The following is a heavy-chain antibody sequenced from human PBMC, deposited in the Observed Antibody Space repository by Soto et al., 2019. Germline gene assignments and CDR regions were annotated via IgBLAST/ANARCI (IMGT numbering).Heavy chain of an antibody. J-gene: IGHJ4*02. CDR2: INPSGGKT. D-gene: IGHD3-22*01. CDR1: GYTFTDCY. V-gene: IGHV1-46*01. CDR3: ARGGLGSSGYYRFDY. Sequence: QVKLVQSGAEVKRPGASVKVSCKTAGYTFTDCYMSWVRQAPGQGLEWMGIINPSGGKTSYIQKFQGRVTMTRDTSTSTVSMELSSLRSEDTAVYYCARGGLGSSGYYRFDYWGQGSLVTVSS.